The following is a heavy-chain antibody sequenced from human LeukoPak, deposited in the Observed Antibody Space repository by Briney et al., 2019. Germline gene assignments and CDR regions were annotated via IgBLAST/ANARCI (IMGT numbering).Heavy chain of an antibody. J-gene: IGHJ4*02. CDR1: GFTFSTYW. V-gene: IGHV3-7*01. Sequence: RGSLRLSCAASGFTFSTYWMSWVRQAPGKGPEWVANIKEDGSEKYYGDSVKGRFTISRDNAKNSLYLQMNSLRAEDTAVYYCARDSSGYQWGQGTLVTVSS. CDR2: IKEDGSEK. CDR3: ARDSSGYQ. D-gene: IGHD3-22*01.